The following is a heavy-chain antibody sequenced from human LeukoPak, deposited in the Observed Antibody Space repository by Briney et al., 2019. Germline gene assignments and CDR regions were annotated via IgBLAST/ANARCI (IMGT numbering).Heavy chain of an antibody. D-gene: IGHD1-14*01. J-gene: IGHJ6*04. CDR2: IWYDGSNK. V-gene: IGHV3-33*01. CDR3: ARDHHTITDYYYGMDV. Sequence: GGSLRLSCAASGFTFSSYGMHWVRQAPGKGLEWVAVIWYDGSNKYYADSVKGRFTISRDNSKNTLCLQMNSLRAEDTAVCYCARDHHTITDYYYGMDVWGKGTTVTVSS. CDR1: GFTFSSYG.